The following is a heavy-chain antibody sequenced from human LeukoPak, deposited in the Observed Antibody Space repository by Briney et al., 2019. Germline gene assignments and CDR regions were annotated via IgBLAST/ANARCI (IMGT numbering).Heavy chain of an antibody. CDR3: AGGRTTVTDLDY. CDR1: GGSISSYY. V-gene: IGHV4-59*01. Sequence: SETLSLTCTVSGGSISSYYWSWIRQPPGKGLEWIGYIYYSGSTDCNPSLKSRVTISADTSKNQFSLKLNSVTAADTAVYYCAGGRTTVTDLDYWGQGTLVTVSS. J-gene: IGHJ4*02. D-gene: IGHD4-17*01. CDR2: IYYSGST.